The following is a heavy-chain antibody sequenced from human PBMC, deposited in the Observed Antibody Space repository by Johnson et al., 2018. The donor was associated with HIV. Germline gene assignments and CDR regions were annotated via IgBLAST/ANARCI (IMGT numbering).Heavy chain of an antibody. CDR2: ISYDGSNK. CDR3: ARDGPPYYGGNSGGAFDI. V-gene: IGHV3-30*04. CDR1: GFTFSSYA. Sequence: QVQLVESGGGLVKPGGSLRLSCAASGFTFSSYAMHWVRQAPGKGLEWVAVISYDGSNKYYADSVKGRFTISRDNSKNTLYLQMNSLRAEDTAVYYCARDGPPYYGGNSGGAFDIWGQGTMVTVSS. D-gene: IGHD4-23*01. J-gene: IGHJ3*02.